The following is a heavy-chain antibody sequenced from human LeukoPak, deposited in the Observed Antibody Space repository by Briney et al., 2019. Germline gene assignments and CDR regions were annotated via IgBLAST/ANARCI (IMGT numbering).Heavy chain of an antibody. Sequence: ASVKVSCKVSGYTLTELSMHWVRQAPGKGLEWMGGFDPEDGETIYAQKFQGRVIMTEDTSTDTAYMELSSLRSEDTAVHYCATAGYCSSTSCPYYYYYGMDVWGKGTTVTVSS. V-gene: IGHV1-24*01. CDR2: FDPEDGET. CDR1: GYTLTELS. CDR3: ATAGYCSSTSCPYYYYYGMDV. J-gene: IGHJ6*04. D-gene: IGHD2-2*01.